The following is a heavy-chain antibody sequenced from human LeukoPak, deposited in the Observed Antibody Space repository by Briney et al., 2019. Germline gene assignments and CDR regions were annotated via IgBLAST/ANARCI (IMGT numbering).Heavy chain of an antibody. V-gene: IGHV3-30*07. D-gene: IGHD3-10*02. CDR2: TLHDGSNE. J-gene: IGHJ4*02. CDR3: ARDYVREATVYYYDN. Sequence: GGSLRLSCAATGFTFSSYAMHWVRQAPGRGPEWVAVTLHDGSNEYYADSVAGRFTISRDNSKNTLYLQMTSLSAEDTAVYYCARDYVREATVYYYDNWGQGTLVTVSS. CDR1: GFTFSSYA.